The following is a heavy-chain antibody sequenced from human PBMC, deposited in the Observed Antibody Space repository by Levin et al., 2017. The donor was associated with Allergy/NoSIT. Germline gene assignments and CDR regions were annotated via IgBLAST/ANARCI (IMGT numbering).Heavy chain of an antibody. J-gene: IGHJ4*02. CDR1: GFTFSGYA. V-gene: IGHV3-21*01. CDR2: ISSRSSNI. D-gene: IGHD4-11*01. CDR3: ARDSTAVSSDY. Sequence: GGSLRLSCAASGFTFSGYAMHWVRQAPGKGLEWVSSISSRSSNIYYADSVKGRFTISRDNAKNSLYLQMNSLRAEDTAVYYCARDSTAVSSDYWGQGTLVTVSS.